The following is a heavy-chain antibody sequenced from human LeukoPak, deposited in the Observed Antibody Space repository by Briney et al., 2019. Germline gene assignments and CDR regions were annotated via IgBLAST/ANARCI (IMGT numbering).Heavy chain of an antibody. V-gene: IGHV3-73*01. CDR3: TTWIQEWSYEY. CDR1: GFTFSGSS. J-gene: IGHJ4*02. D-gene: IGHD5-18*01. Sequence: GGSLTLSCAASGFTFSGSSMYWVRQASGKGLEWVGRITNKANNYAPTYGASVNGSFTIARDDSKNTAYLHMHSLKAEDTAVYYCTTWIQEWSYEYWGQGTLVTVSS. CDR2: ITNKANNYAP.